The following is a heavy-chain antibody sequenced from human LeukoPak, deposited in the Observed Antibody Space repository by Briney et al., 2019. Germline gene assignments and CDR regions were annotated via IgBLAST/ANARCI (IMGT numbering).Heavy chain of an antibody. CDR1: GFTFGTYG. CDR2: ISSDGNSK. CDR3: ANGDPGTAYPPMNDYYYSLDV. J-gene: IGHJ6*02. Sequence: GTSLRLSCAGSGFTFGTYGMHWVRQAPGKGLEWVAVISSDGNSKYYSGSAKGRFTISRDNPKNTLYLKMNSLRPEDTAVYYCANGDPGTAYPPMNDYYYSLDVWGQGTTVIVSS. D-gene: IGHD3-10*01. V-gene: IGHV3-30*18.